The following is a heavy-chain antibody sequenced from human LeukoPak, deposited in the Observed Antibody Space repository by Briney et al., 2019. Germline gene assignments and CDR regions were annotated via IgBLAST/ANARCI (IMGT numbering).Heavy chain of an antibody. V-gene: IGHV1-69*04. D-gene: IGHD3-22*01. CDR2: IVPILGIT. J-gene: IGHJ3*02. Sequence: SVKVSCKASGGTFSSSAISWVRQAPGQRLEWMGRIVPILGITNYAQKFQGRVTITADKSTTIAYMDLSSLRSEDTAVYYCARAASHYDSSGSRDAFDIWGQGTMVTVSS. CDR1: GGTFSSSA. CDR3: ARAASHYDSSGSRDAFDI.